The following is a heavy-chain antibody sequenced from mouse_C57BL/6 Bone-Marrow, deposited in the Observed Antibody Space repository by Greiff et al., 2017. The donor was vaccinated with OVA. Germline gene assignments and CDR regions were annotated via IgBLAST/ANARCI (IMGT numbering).Heavy chain of an antibody. CDR2: ISNGGGST. J-gene: IGHJ4*01. Sequence: EVQVVESGGGLVQPGGSLKLSCAASGFTFSDYYMYWVRQTPEKRLEWVAYISNGGGSTYYPDTVKGRFTISRDNAKNTLYLQMSRLKSEDTAMYYCARHRSNYDYAMDYWGQGTSVTVSS. V-gene: IGHV5-12*01. CDR1: GFTFSDYY. CDR3: ARHRSNYDYAMDY. D-gene: IGHD2-5*01.